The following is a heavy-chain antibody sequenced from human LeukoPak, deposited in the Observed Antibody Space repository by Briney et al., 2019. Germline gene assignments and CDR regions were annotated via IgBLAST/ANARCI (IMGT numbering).Heavy chain of an antibody. J-gene: IGHJ6*02. CDR1: RFTLSTYW. V-gene: IGHV3-7*01. CDR3: ARDKGMDV. CDR2: INQDGSEK. Sequence: PGGSLRLSCAASRFTLSTYWMSWVRQAPGKGLEWVANINQDGSEKYYADSVKGRFTISRDSTKNSLYLQMNSLRAEDTAVFYCARDKGMDVWGQGSTVTVSS.